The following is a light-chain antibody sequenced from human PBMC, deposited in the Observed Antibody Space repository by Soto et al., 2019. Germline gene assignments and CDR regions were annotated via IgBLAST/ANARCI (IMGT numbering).Light chain of an antibody. CDR3: QQYNNWPLLLT. CDR1: QSVSSN. Sequence: EIVMTQSPATLSVSPGERATLSCRASQSVSSNLAWYQQKPGQAPRLLIYGASTRATGIPVRFSGSGSGTEFTLTISSLQSEDFAVYYCQQYNNWPLLLTFGGGTKVEIK. J-gene: IGKJ4*01. CDR2: GAS. V-gene: IGKV3-15*01.